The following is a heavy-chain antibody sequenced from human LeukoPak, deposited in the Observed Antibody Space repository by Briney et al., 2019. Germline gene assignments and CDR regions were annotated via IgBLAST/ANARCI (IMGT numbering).Heavy chain of an antibody. Sequence: SETLSLTCSVSGYSISSGYYWGWIRQPPGRGLEWIGSIYHSGSTYYNPSLKSRVTISVDTSKNQFSLKLSSVTAADTAVYYCARARGYYGSGSYYNDYYYYYYMDVWGKGTTVTVSS. D-gene: IGHD3-10*01. V-gene: IGHV4-38-2*02. CDR2: IYHSGST. CDR1: GYSISSGYY. CDR3: ARARGYYGSGSYYNDYYYYYYMDV. J-gene: IGHJ6*03.